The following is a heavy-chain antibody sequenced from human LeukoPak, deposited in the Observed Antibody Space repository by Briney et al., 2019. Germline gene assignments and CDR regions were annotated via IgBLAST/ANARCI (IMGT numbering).Heavy chain of an antibody. CDR2: NNGDGSTT. J-gene: IGHJ5*02. Sequence: GGSLRLSCVASRFSLSGYWMYWVRQAPGKGLMYISRNNGDGSTTNYADVVKGRFTMSRDNVKNTLYLQMNSLRVEDTAVYYCARDPRNVGLAPWGQGTLVTVSS. CDR3: ARDPRNVGLAP. D-gene: IGHD2-15*01. V-gene: IGHV3-74*01. CDR1: RFSLSGYW.